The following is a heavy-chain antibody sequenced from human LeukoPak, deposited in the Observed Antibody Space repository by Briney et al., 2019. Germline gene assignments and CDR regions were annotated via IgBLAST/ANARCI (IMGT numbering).Heavy chain of an antibody. CDR1: GYTFISYG. D-gene: IGHD6-13*01. CDR3: ARDRGRIAAALIDY. V-gene: IGHV1-18*01. Sequence: ASVKVSCKASGYTFISYGISWVRQAPGQGLEWMGWISAYNGNTNYAQKLQGRVTMTTDTSTSTAYMELRSLRSDDTAVYYCARDRGRIAAALIDYWGQGTLVTVSS. CDR2: ISAYNGNT. J-gene: IGHJ4*02.